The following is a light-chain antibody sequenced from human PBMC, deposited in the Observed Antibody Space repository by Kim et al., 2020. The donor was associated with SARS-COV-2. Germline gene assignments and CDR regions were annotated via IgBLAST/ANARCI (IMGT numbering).Light chain of an antibody. CDR3: SSYTSSSTLDVV. Sequence: SITVACPATKSDVGGYNYVSWYQQHPGKAPKLMIYDVSNRPSGVSNRFSGSKSGNTASLTISGLQAEDEADYYSSSYTSSSTLDVVFGGGTQLTVL. CDR1: KSDVGGYNY. J-gene: IGLJ2*01. V-gene: IGLV2-14*03. CDR2: DVS.